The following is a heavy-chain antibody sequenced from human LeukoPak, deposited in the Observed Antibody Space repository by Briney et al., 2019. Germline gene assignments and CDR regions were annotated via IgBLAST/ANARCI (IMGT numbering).Heavy chain of an antibody. CDR1: GGSISSYY. CDR3: ARMGRDYDFWSGYPYYYYYGMDV. V-gene: IGHV4-59*01. Sequence: SETLSLTCTVSGGSISSYYWSWIRQPPGKGLEWIGYTYYSGSTNYNPSLKSRVTISVDTSKNQFSLKLSSVTAADTAVYYCARMGRDYDFWSGYPYYYYYGMDVWGQGTTVTVSS. CDR2: TYYSGST. D-gene: IGHD3-3*01. J-gene: IGHJ6*02.